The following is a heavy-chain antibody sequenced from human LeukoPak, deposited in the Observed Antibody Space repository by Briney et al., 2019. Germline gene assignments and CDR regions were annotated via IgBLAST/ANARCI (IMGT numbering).Heavy chain of an antibody. CDR1: GYSISSTYY. CDR3: ARVVGYDFWSGYLG. V-gene: IGHV4-38-2*01. Sequence: SETLSLTCAVSGYSISSTYYWGWIRQPPGKGLEWIGSIYHSGSTYYNPSLKSRVTISVDTSKNQFSLKLSSVTAADTAVYYCARVVGYDFWSGYLGWGQGTLVTVSP. CDR2: IYHSGST. D-gene: IGHD3-3*01. J-gene: IGHJ4*02.